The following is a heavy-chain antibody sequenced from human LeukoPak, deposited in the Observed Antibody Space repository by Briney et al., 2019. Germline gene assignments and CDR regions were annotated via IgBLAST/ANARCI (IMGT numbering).Heavy chain of an antibody. V-gene: IGHV4-61*02. Sequence: SQTLSLTCTVSGGSIGSGSYYWSWIRQPAGKGLEWMGRIYTGVSTKYNPSLKSRVTISVDTSKDQFSLKLSSVTAADTAMYYCARGPVGSTGAFDIWGQGTMVTVS. CDR2: IYTGVST. J-gene: IGHJ3*02. D-gene: IGHD1-26*01. CDR3: ARGPVGSTGAFDI. CDR1: GGSIGSGSYY.